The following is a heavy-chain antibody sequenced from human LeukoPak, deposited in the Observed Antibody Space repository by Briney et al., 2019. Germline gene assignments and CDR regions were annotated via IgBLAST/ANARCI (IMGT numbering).Heavy chain of an antibody. CDR2: IYYSGST. D-gene: IGHD3-10*01. CDR1: GGSISSSSYY. CDR3: ARHRAYGSGSYSPYCFDY. J-gene: IGHJ4*02. V-gene: IGHV4-39*01. Sequence: SETLSLTCTVSGGSISSSSYYWGRIRQPPGKGLEWIGSIYYSGSTYYNPSLKSRVTISVDTSKNQFSLKLSSVTAADTAVYYCARHRAYGSGSYSPYCFDYWGQGTRVTVSS.